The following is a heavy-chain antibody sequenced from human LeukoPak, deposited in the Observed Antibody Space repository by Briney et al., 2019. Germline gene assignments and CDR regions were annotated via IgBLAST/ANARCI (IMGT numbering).Heavy chain of an antibody. Sequence: GGSLRLSCAASGFTFSSYATSWVRQTPGKGLEWVSGISGSGGSTYSADSVKGRFTISRDNSKNTLYLQMNSLRAEDTAVYYCAKDISIGWFSSDFDYWGQGTLVTVSS. V-gene: IGHV3-23*01. CDR3: AKDISIGWFSSDFDY. CDR1: GFTFSSYA. D-gene: IGHD6-19*01. CDR2: ISGSGGST. J-gene: IGHJ4*02.